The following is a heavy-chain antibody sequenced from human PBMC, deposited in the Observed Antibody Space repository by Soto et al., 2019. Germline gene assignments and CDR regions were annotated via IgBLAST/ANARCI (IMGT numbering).Heavy chain of an antibody. D-gene: IGHD1-7*01. J-gene: IGHJ6*02. CDR3: ASGMTGTTTGYYGMDV. V-gene: IGHV5-51*01. CDR2: TYPGDSTT. Sequence: GESLKISCKGSGYRFSSYWIAWVRQMPGKGLEWMGITYPGDSTTRYSPSFQGQVTISADKSISTAYLQWSSLKASDTAIYYCASGMTGTTTGYYGMDVWGQGTTVTVSS. CDR1: GYRFSSYW.